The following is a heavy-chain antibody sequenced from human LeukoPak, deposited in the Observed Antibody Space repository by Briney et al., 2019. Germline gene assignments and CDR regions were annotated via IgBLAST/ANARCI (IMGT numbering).Heavy chain of an antibody. CDR1: GFTFSSYG. D-gene: IGHD3-10*01. CDR2: ILSDGSKE. CDR3: ASDRTYYYQGEAFDI. V-gene: IGHV3-30*19. Sequence: PGGSLRLSCAASGFTFSSYGMHWVRQAPGKGLEWVAVILSDGSKEFYTDSVKGRFTISRDNSKNTLYLQMNSLRAEDTAVYYCASDRTYYYQGEAFDIWGQGTMVTVSS. J-gene: IGHJ3*02.